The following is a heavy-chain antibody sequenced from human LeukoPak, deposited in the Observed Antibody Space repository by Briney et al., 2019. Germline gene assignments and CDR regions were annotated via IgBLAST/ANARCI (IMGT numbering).Heavy chain of an antibody. CDR1: GGSISSYY. J-gene: IGHJ4*02. CDR2: IYTSGST. CDR3: ARVFDS. V-gene: IGHV4-4*09. Sequence: ASETLSLTCTVSGGSISSYYWSWIRQPPGKGLEWIGYIYTSGSTNYNPSLKSRVTISVDTSKNQFSLKLSSVTAADSAVYYCARVFDSWGQGTLVTVSS.